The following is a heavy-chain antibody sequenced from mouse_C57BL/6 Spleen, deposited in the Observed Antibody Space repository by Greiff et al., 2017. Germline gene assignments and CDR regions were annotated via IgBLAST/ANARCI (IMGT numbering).Heavy chain of an antibody. CDR2: ISSGGSYT. Sequence: EVKLVESGGDLVKPGGSLKLSCAASGFTFSSYGMSWVRQTPDKRLEWVATISSGGSYTYYPDSVKGRFTISRDNAKNTLYLQMSSLKSEDTAMYYCARQGLDGWAYWGQGTTLTVSS. D-gene: IGHD2-3*01. V-gene: IGHV5-6*01. CDR3: ARQGLDGWAY. CDR1: GFTFSSYG. J-gene: IGHJ2*01.